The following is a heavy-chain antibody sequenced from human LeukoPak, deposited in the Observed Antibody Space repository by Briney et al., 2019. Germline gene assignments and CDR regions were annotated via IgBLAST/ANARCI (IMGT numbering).Heavy chain of an antibody. CDR2: ISGSGGST. V-gene: IGHV3-23*01. CDR3: VKDGAYARPMKCDS. J-gene: IGHJ4*02. D-gene: IGHD4-17*01. Sequence: PGGSLGLSCAASGFTFSSYAMSWVRQAPGKGLEWVSAISGSGGSTYYADSVKGRFTISRDISKNTLYLQMNSLRAEDTAVYYCVKDGAYARPMKCDSWGQGTLVTVSS. CDR1: GFTFSSYA.